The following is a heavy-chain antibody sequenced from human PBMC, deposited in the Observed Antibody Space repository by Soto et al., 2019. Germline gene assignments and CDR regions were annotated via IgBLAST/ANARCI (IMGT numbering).Heavy chain of an antibody. CDR1: GFTFSNYG. CDR3: AKDRWAMVVVVAASAPDSHFEF. CDR2: ISYDGSNK. D-gene: IGHD2-15*01. J-gene: IGHJ4*02. V-gene: IGHV3-30*18. Sequence: QVQLVESGGGVVQPGRSLRLSCAASGFTFSNYGMHWVRQAPGKGLEWVALISYDGSNKYYADSVKGRFTISRDDSKNTLYLQMNRLRAEDTAVYYWAKDRWAMVVVVAASAPDSHFEFWGQGTLVTVSS.